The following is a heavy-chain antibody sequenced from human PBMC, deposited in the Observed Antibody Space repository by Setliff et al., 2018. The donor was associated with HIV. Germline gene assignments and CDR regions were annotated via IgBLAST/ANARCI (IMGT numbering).Heavy chain of an antibody. CDR3: ARGVLITFGYQDWFDP. V-gene: IGHV1-18*01. Sequence: ASVKVSCKASGYSFTSYGINWVRQAPGQGLEWMGWISPYNGNTDYAQNFQGRVTMTTDTSTSTVYMELRSLISDDTAVYYCARGVLITFGYQDWFDPWGQGTLVTVSS. J-gene: IGHJ5*02. D-gene: IGHD3-16*01. CDR2: ISPYNGNT. CDR1: GYSFTSYG.